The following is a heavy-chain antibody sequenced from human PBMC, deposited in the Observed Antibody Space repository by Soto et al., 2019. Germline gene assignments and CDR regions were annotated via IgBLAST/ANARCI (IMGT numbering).Heavy chain of an antibody. CDR3: AIGDPSDSGMDV. V-gene: IGHV1-24*01. CDR2: FDPEDGGT. Sequence: EASVKVSCKVSGYTLTELSMHWVRQAPGKGLEWMGGFDPEDGGTNYAQKFQGWVTMTRDTSISTAYMELSRLRSDDTAVYYCAIGDPSDSGMDVWGQGTTVTVSS. J-gene: IGHJ6*02. CDR1: GYTLTELS.